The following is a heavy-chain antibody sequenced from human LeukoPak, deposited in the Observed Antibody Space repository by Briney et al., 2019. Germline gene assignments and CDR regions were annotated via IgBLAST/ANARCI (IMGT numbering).Heavy chain of an antibody. CDR1: GYTFANYW. V-gene: IGHV5-51*01. D-gene: IGHD6-13*01. Sequence: GESLKISCKGSGYTFANYWIGWVRQMPGKGLEWMGIIYPGDSDTRYSPSFQGQVTISADKSISTAYLQWSSLKAADTAVYYCARDPNFSSSWSVDAFDIWGQGTMVTVSS. CDR3: ARDPNFSSSWSVDAFDI. J-gene: IGHJ3*02. CDR2: IYPGDSDT.